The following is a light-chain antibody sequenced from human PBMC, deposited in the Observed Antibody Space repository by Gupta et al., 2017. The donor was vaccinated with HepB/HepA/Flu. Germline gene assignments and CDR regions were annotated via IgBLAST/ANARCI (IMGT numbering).Light chain of an antibody. CDR3: QQEDTYPFT. CDR1: QDISSF. J-gene: IGKJ4*01. Sequence: ALRMTQSPSSSSASTGDRVTITCRASQDISSFLAWYQQKPGKAPNLLIHSASTLEGGVPSRFSGGGSGTDFTFTISSLQSEDFATYYCQQEDTYPFTFGGWTKVEI. CDR2: SAS. V-gene: IGKV1-8*01.